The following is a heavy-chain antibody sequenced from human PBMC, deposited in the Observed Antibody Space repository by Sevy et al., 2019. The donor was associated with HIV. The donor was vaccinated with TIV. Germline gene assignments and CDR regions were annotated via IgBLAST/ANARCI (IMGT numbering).Heavy chain of an antibody. CDR1: GFTFSSYG. V-gene: IGHV3-30*18. CDR3: AKARGYCSSTSCSPWYYGMDV. Sequence: GGSLRLSCAASGFTFSSYGMHWVRQAPGKGLEWVAVISYDGSNKYYSDSVKGRFTISRDNSKNTLYLQMNSLRAVDTAVYYCAKARGYCSSTSCSPWYYGMDVWGQGTTVTVSS. D-gene: IGHD2-2*01. J-gene: IGHJ6*02. CDR2: ISYDGSNK.